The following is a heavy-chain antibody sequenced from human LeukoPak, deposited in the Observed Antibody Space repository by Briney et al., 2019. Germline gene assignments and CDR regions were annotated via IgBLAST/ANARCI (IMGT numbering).Heavy chain of an antibody. V-gene: IGHV3-74*01. CDR1: GFSISSYW. CDR3: LRVSSAVDYFDH. J-gene: IGHJ4*02. D-gene: IGHD5-18*01. Sequence: GGSLRLSCAASGFSISSYWMNWVRHAPGQAPVWVSRINSDGSSTSYADSVKGRFTISRDNAKNTLYLQMNSLRAEDTAVYYCLRVSSAVDYFDHWGQGALVTVSS. CDR2: INSDGSST.